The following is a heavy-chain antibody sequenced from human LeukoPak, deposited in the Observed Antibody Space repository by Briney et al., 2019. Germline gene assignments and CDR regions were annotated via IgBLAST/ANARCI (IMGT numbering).Heavy chain of an antibody. J-gene: IGHJ4*02. D-gene: IGHD4-23*01. CDR1: GYTFTSYY. V-gene: IGHV1-46*01. Sequence: ASVKVSCKASGYTFTSYYMHWVRQAPGQGLEWMGIISPSGGSTSYAQKFQGRVTMTRDTSTSTVYMELSSLRSEDMAVYYCARVNYGGNSPFDYWGQGTLVTVSS. CDR3: ARVNYGGNSPFDY. CDR2: ISPSGGST.